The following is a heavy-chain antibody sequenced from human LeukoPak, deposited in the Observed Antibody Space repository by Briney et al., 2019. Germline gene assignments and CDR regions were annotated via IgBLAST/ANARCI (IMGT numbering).Heavy chain of an antibody. CDR3: AKVGATTFRGPSDY. Sequence: PGGSLRLSCAASGFTFRSYSMNWVRQAPGKGLEWVSSMSSSSSYIYYADSVKGRFPISRDNDKNSLYLQMNSLRAEDTAVYYCAKVGATTFRGPSDYWGQGTLVTVSS. V-gene: IGHV3-21*01. CDR1: GFTFRSYS. CDR2: MSSSSSYI. J-gene: IGHJ4*02. D-gene: IGHD1-26*01.